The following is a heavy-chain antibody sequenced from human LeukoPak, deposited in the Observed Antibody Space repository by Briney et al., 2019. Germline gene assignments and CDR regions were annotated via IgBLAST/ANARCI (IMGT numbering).Heavy chain of an antibody. J-gene: IGHJ4*02. Sequence: GASVKVSCKASGYTFTSYGISWVRQAPGQGLEWMGWISAYNGNTNYAQKLQGRVTMTRDTSTSTVYMELSSLRSEDTAVYYCARGTNYYDSSGYYQTFDYWGQGTLVTVSS. CDR3: ARGTNYYDSSGYYQTFDY. D-gene: IGHD3-22*01. CDR2: ISAYNGNT. CDR1: GYTFTSYG. V-gene: IGHV1-18*01.